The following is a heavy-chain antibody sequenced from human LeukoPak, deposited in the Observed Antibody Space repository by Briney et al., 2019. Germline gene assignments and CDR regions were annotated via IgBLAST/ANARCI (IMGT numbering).Heavy chain of an antibody. J-gene: IGHJ6*02. V-gene: IGHV1-46*01. CDR1: GYTFTSYY. CDR3: ARDFFDGHGYTFYYYGMDV. D-gene: IGHD3-16*01. CDR2: INPRGGST. Sequence: ASVKVSCKASGYTFTSYYMHWVRQAPGQGLEWMGIINPRGGSTSYAQKFQGRVTMTRDTSTSTVYMELSSLRSEDTAVYYCARDFFDGHGYTFYYYGMDVWGQGTTVTVSS.